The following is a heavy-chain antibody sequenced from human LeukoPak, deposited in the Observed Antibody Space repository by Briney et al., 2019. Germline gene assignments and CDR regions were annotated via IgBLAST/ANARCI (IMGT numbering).Heavy chain of an antibody. Sequence: PGGSLRLSCAASGFTFSSYAMSWVRQAPGKGLERVSGISGSGGSAYYADSVKGRFTISRDNSKNTLYLQVNSLRAEDTAVYYCAKVNFYDGSGYYYDAFNISGQGAMVTVSS. CDR2: ISGSGGSA. CDR1: GFTFSSYA. D-gene: IGHD3-22*01. V-gene: IGHV3-23*01. J-gene: IGHJ3*02. CDR3: AKVNFYDGSGYYYDAFNI.